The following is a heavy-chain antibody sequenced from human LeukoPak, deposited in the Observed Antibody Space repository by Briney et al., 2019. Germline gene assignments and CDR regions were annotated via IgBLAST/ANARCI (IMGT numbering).Heavy chain of an antibody. CDR2: INHSGST. CDR3: ARAHYFYYDPSYYFDY. CDR1: GGSFSGYY. D-gene: IGHD3-3*01. V-gene: IGHV4-34*01. Sequence: PSETLSLTCAVYGGSFSGYYWCWIRQPPGKGLEWIGEINHSGSTNYNPSLKSRVTISVDTSKNQFSLKLSSVTAADTAVYYCARAHYFYYDPSYYFDYWGQGTLVTVSS. J-gene: IGHJ4*02.